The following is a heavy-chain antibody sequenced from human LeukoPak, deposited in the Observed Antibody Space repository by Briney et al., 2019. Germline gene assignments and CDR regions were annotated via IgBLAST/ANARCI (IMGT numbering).Heavy chain of an antibody. CDR1: GFTFSDYY. J-gene: IGHJ4*02. V-gene: IGHV3-11*01. CDR3: ASWRQWLFDY. D-gene: IGHD6-19*01. Sequence: GGSLRLSCAASGFTFSDYYMSWIRQAPGKGLEWVSYISSSGSTIYYADSVKGRFTISRDNSKNTLYLQMNSLRAEDTAVYYCASWRQWLFDYWGQGTLVTVSS. CDR2: ISSSGSTI.